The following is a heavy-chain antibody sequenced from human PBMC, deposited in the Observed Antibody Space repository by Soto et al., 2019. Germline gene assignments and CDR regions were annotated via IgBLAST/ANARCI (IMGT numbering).Heavy chain of an antibody. J-gene: IGHJ4*01. CDR3: ARHFPGTDASPHF. D-gene: IGHD1-1*01. CDR2: ISYPGGT. V-gene: IGHV4-59*08. Sequence: FGTLCLPSTVVCGSSGDFGGAWIRQSPEKGLELIGYISYPGGTNYNPSLKSRVTISVDTSNTQFSLKLSSVTDADTAVYYCARHFPGTDASPHFWGHGALVTVSS. CDR1: CGSSGDFG.